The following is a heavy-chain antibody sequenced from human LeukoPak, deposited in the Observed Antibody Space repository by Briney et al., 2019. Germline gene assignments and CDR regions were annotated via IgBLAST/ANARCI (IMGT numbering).Heavy chain of an antibody. V-gene: IGHV1-46*01. D-gene: IGHD3-22*01. Sequence: ASVKVSCKASGYTFTSYYMHWVRQAPGQGLEWMGIINPSGGSTSYAQKFQGRVTMTRDMSTSTVYMELSSLRSEDTAVYYCARGPTDSSGYFSWGYYYYGMDVWGQGTTVTVSS. J-gene: IGHJ6*02. CDR1: GYTFTSYY. CDR3: ARGPTDSSGYFSWGYYYYGMDV. CDR2: INPSGGST.